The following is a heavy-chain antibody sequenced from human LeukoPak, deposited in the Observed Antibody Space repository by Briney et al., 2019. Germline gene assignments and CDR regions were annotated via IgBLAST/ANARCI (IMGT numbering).Heavy chain of an antibody. CDR2: MNPNSGNT. Sequence: ASVKVSCKASGYTFTSYDINWVRQATGQGLEWMGWMNPNSGNTGYAQKFQGRVTMTRNTSISTAYMELSSLRSEDTAVYYCAKDGGGYDTSGYYYGDYWGQGTLVTVSS. CDR3: AKDGGGYDTSGYYYGDY. J-gene: IGHJ4*02. D-gene: IGHD3-22*01. CDR1: GYTFTSYD. V-gene: IGHV1-8*01.